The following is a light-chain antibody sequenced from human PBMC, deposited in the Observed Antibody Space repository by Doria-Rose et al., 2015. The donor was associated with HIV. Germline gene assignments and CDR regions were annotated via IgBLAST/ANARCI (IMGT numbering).Light chain of an antibody. CDR1: QSFSSTY. V-gene: IGKV3-20*01. CDR3: HQYGTSWT. Sequence: TQSPGTLSLSPGERATLSCRASQSFSSTYLAWYQQKPGQAPSLLIYDGSTRATGTPDRFSASGSGTDFTLTINRLEPEDLALYYCHQYGTSWTFGQGTKVEI. J-gene: IGKJ1*01. CDR2: DGS.